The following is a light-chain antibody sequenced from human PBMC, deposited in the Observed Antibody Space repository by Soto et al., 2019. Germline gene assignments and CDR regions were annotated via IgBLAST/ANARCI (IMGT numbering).Light chain of an antibody. CDR1: QSISSW. J-gene: IGKJ1*01. CDR2: DAS. Sequence: DAQMTQSPSSLSASVGDRVTITCRASQSISSWLAWYQQKPGKAPKLLIYDASNLESGVPSRFSGSGSGTDFTLTISSLQPEDFATYYCQQSYSTPTFGQGTKVDIK. CDR3: QQSYSTPT. V-gene: IGKV1-39*01.